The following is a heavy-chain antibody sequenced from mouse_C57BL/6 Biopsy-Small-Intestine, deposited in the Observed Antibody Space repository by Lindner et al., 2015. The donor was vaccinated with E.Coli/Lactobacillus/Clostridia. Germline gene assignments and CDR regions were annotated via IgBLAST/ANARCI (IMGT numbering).Heavy chain of an antibody. J-gene: IGHJ1*03. CDR1: GYTFTSYD. Sequence: VQLQESGPELVKPGASVKLSCKASGYTFTSYDINWVKQRPGQGLEWIGWIYPRDGSTKYNEKFEGKATLTVDTSSSTAYMELHSLTSEDSAVYFCARFYYDYDWYFDVWGTGTTVTVSS. V-gene: IGHV1-85*01. CDR2: IYPRDGST. CDR3: ARFYYDYDWYFDV. D-gene: IGHD2-4*01.